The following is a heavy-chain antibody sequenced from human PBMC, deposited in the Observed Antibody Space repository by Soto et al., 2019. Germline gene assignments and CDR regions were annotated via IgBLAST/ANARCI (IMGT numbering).Heavy chain of an antibody. Sequence: EVQLVESGGGLVQPGRSLRLSCAASGFTFDDYAMHWVRQAPGKGLEWVSGISWNSGSIGYADSVKGRFTISRDNAKNSLYLQMNSLRAEDTALYYCAKDTYAWAAFDIWGQGTRVTVSS. CDR1: GFTFDDYA. J-gene: IGHJ3*02. V-gene: IGHV3-9*01. D-gene: IGHD4-17*01. CDR2: ISWNSGSI. CDR3: AKDTYAWAAFDI.